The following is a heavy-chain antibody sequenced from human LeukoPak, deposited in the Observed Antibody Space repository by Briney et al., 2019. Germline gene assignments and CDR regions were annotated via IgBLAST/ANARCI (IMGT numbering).Heavy chain of an antibody. J-gene: IGHJ4*02. V-gene: IGHV3-48*01. CDR2: ITGGSTTI. CDR3: ARDYSTVTTFFDY. CDR1: GFTFRSYN. Sequence: PGGSLRLSCAAFGFTFRSYNMNWVRQAPGKGLEWVSYITGGSTTIYYADSVKGRFTISRDSAKNSLYLQMNSLRAEDTAVYYCARDYSTVTTFFDYWGQGTLVTVSS. D-gene: IGHD4-17*01.